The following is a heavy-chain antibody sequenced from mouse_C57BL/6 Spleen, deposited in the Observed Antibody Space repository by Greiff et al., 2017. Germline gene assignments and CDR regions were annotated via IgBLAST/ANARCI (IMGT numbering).Heavy chain of an antibody. V-gene: IGHV3-8*01. J-gene: IGHJ1*03. D-gene: IGHD2-13*01. CDR3: ARLGDHWYFDV. Sequence: EVKLMESGPGLAKPSQTLSLTCSVTGYSIPSDYWNWIRKFPGNKLEYMGYISYSGSTYYNPSLKSRISITRDTSKNQYYLQLNSVTTEETATYYCARLGDHWYFDVWGTGTTVTVSS. CDR1: GYSIPSDY. CDR2: ISYSGST.